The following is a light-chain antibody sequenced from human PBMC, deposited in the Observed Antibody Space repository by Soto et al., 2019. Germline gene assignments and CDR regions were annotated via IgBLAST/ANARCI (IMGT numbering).Light chain of an antibody. V-gene: IGKV1-27*01. CDR1: QSISNY. J-gene: IGKJ4*01. CDR3: HKYNSVPLT. CDR2: TAS. Sequence: DIPMTQSPSSLSASVGDRVTITCRASQSISNYLAWYQQKPGKVPKLLIYTASTLQPGVPSRFSGSGSGTDFTLTISSLQPEDVATYYCHKYNSVPLTFGGGTKVEIK.